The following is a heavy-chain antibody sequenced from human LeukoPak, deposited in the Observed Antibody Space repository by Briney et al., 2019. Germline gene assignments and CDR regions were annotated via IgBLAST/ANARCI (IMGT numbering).Heavy chain of an antibody. CDR3: AKDLGIIAAAGTDY. V-gene: IGHV3-23*01. CDR2: ISGSGGST. CDR1: GFIFSSYA. Sequence: PGGSLRLSCAASGFIFSSYAMSWVRQAPGKGLEWVSAISGSGGSTYYADSVKGRFTISRDNSKNTLYLQMNSLRAEDTAVYYCAKDLGIIAAAGTDYWGQGTLVTVSS. J-gene: IGHJ4*02. D-gene: IGHD6-13*01.